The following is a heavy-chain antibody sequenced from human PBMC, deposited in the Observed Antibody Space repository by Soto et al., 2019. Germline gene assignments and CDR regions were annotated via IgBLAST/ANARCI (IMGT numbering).Heavy chain of an antibody. CDR2: IYHSGST. CDR1: GGSISSGGYS. J-gene: IGHJ4*02. D-gene: IGHD1-7*01. CDR3: DREVGTPFDY. Sequence: ASETLSLTCAVSGGSISSGGYSWGWIRQPPGKGLEWIGYIYHSGSTYYNPSLKSRVTISVDRSKNQFSLKLSSVTAADTAVYYCDREVGTPFDYWGQGALVTVSS. V-gene: IGHV4-30-2*01.